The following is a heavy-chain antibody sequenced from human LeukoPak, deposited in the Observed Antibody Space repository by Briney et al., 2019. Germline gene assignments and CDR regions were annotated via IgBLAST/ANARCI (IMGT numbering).Heavy chain of an antibody. CDR3: ARDPFVAIYCSGGSCYSAVGY. V-gene: IGHV3-21*01. CDR2: ISSSSSYI. Sequence: GGSLRLSCAASGFTFSSYSMNWVRQAPGKGLEWVSSISSSSSYIYYADSVKGRFTISRDNAKNSLYLQMNSLRAEDTAVYYCARDPFVAIYCSGGSCYSAVGYWGQGTLVTVSS. D-gene: IGHD2-15*01. J-gene: IGHJ4*02. CDR1: GFTFSSYS.